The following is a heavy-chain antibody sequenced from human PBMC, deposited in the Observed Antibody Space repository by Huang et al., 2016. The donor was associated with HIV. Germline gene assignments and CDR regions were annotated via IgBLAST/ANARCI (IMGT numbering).Heavy chain of an antibody. CDR1: GFTFNVYT. Sequence: EIHLVESGGGLVQPGGSLILSCVVSGFTFNVYTMAGVRQAPGKGLEWRSHISISRGSTNYADSVKGRFTISRDIAKNSLYLQMNRLRPEDTAVYYCARGKFDILTGWDDTYYFDHWGQGTLVTVSS. CDR3: ARGKFDILTGWDDTYYFDH. J-gene: IGHJ4*02. D-gene: IGHD3-9*01. V-gene: IGHV3-48*01. CDR2: ISISRGST.